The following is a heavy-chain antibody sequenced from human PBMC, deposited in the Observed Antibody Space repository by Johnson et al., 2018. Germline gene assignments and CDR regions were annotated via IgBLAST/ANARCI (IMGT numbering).Heavy chain of an antibody. CDR2: FRSKAYGGTT. V-gene: IGHV3-49*03. CDR3: TRPRYEFWSDDPYYYYYMDV. J-gene: IGHJ6*03. Sequence: EVQLVESGGGLVQPGRSLRLSCTAFGFTFGDYAMSWFRQAPGKGLEWVGFFRSKAYGGTTEYAASVKGRFIISRDASKSIAYLQMKSLKTEDTAVYFCTRPRYEFWSDDPYYYYYMDVWCKGTTVTVSS. CDR1: GFTFGDYA. D-gene: IGHD3-3*01.